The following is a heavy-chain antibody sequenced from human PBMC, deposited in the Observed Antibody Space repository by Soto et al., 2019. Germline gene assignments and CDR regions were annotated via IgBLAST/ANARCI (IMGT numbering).Heavy chain of an antibody. CDR3: AKGSGDSYVHFDY. Sequence: EVQLLESGGGLVQPGGSLRLSCAASGFTFSSYAMSWVRQAPGKGLEWVSAISGSGGSTYYADSVKGRFTISRDNSKNTLYLEMNSLRAEDTAVYYCAKGSGDSYVHFDYWGQGTLVTVSS. J-gene: IGHJ4*02. CDR2: ISGSGGST. CDR1: GFTFSSYA. D-gene: IGHD5-18*01. V-gene: IGHV3-23*01.